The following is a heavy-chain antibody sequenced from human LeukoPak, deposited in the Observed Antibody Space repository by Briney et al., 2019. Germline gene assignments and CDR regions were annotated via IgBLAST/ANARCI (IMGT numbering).Heavy chain of an antibody. Sequence: PSETLSLTCTVSGGSISSSSYYWGWIRQPPGKGLEWIGSIYYSGSTYYNPSLKSRVTISVDTSKNQFSLKLSSVTAADTAVYYCARLVSSSGWFDPWGQGTLVTVSS. CDR1: GGSISSSSYY. J-gene: IGHJ5*02. D-gene: IGHD6-6*01. CDR2: IYYSGST. V-gene: IGHV4-39*07. CDR3: ARLVSSSGWFDP.